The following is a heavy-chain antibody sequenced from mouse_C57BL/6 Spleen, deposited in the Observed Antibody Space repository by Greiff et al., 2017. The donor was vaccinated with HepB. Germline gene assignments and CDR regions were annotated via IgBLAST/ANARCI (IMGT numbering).Heavy chain of an antibody. CDR1: GFTFSSYA. Sequence: EVQGVESGGGLVKPGGSLKLSCAASGFTFSSYAMSWVRQTPEKRLEWVATISDGGSYTSYPDNVKVRVTISSDNAKNNLYLQMSHLKSEDTAMCYWAIDIDYYGSSPSWFAYWGQGTLVTVSA. CDR2: ISDGGSYT. J-gene: IGHJ3*01. V-gene: IGHV5-4*01. CDR3: AIDIDYYGSSPSWFAY. D-gene: IGHD1-1*01.